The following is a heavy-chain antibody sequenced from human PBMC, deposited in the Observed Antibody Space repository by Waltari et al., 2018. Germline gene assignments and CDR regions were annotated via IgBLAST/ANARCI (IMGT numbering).Heavy chain of an antibody. V-gene: IGHV1-3*03. D-gene: IGHD3-22*01. CDR2: INAGNGNT. J-gene: IGHJ4*02. CDR3: ARDGDYYDTAGYFDY. CDR1: GYTFTSYA. Sequence: QVQLVQSGAEVKKPGASVKVSCKASGYTFTSYAMHWVRQAPGQRLEWMGWINAGNGNTKYSQEFQGRVTITRDTSASTAYMELSSLRSEDMAVYYCARDGDYYDTAGYFDYWGQGTLVTASS.